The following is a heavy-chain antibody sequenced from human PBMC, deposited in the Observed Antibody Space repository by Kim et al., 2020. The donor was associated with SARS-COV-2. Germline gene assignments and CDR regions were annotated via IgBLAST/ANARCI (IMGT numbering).Heavy chain of an antibody. V-gene: IGHV4-34*01. CDR3: ARVPNFAAFDI. CDR2: T. D-gene: IGHD1-7*01. J-gene: IGHJ3*02. Sequence: TNNNPSLKSRVTISVDTSMNQFSLTLGSVTAADTAVYYCARVPNFAAFDIWGQGTMVTVSS.